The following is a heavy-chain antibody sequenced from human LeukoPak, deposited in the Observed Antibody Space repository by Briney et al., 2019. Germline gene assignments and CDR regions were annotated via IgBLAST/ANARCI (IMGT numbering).Heavy chain of an antibody. Sequence: SETLSLTCTVSGGSISSGGYYWSWIRQHPGKGLEWIGYIYYSGSTNYNPSLKSRVTISVDTSKNQFSLKLSSVTAADTAVYYCARMGYYGSGSCYNVGPFDYWGQGTLVTVSS. CDR1: GGSISSGGYY. D-gene: IGHD3-10*01. CDR2: IYYSGST. V-gene: IGHV4-61*08. CDR3: ARMGYYGSGSCYNVGPFDY. J-gene: IGHJ4*02.